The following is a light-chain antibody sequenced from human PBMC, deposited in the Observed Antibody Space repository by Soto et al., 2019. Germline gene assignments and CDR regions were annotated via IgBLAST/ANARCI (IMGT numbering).Light chain of an antibody. Sequence: EIVLTQSPGTLSLSPGERATLSCRASQSVSSSYLAWYQQKPGQAPRLLIYGASSRATGSPDRVSGSGSGKDCPLTISRLEHEDCAVYYCQQYGSSPKYTFGQGTKLEIK. V-gene: IGKV3-20*01. J-gene: IGKJ2*01. CDR1: QSVSSSY. CDR3: QQYGSSPKYT. CDR2: GAS.